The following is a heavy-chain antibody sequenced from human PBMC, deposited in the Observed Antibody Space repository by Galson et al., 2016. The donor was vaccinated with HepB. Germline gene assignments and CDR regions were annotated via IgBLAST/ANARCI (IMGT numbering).Heavy chain of an antibody. D-gene: IGHD1-26*01. V-gene: IGHV3-72*01. CDR1: GFTFSDHY. CDR2: TRNKASSYST. CDR3: ARDSGTYEIDY. J-gene: IGHJ4*02. Sequence: SLRLSCAASGFTFSDHYMDWVRQAPGKGLEWVGRTRNKASSYSTEYAASVKGRFTISRDDSKNSLYLQMNSLKTEDTAVYYCARDSGTYEIDYWGQGTLSPSPQ.